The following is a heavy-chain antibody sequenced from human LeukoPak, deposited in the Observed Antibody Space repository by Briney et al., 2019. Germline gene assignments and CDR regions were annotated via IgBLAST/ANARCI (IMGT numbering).Heavy chain of an antibody. Sequence: GGSLRLSCAASGFTVSSNYMSWVRQAPGKGLEWVSAISGSGGSTYYADSVKGRFTISRDNSKNTLYLQMNSLRAEDTAVYYCATYIPYYFDYWGQGTLVTVSS. V-gene: IGHV3-53*01. CDR3: ATYIPYYFDY. J-gene: IGHJ4*02. D-gene: IGHD2-21*01. CDR1: GFTVSSNY. CDR2: ISGSGGST.